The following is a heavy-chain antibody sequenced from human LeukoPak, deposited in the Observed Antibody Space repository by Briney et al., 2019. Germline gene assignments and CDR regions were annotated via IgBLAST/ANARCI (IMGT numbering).Heavy chain of an antibody. Sequence: GGSLRLSCVASGFTFSSYVMNWVRQAPGKGLEWVSVISGGGGSTYYADSVKGRFTISRDNAKNSLYLQMNSLRAEDTAVYYCARGRPYYDSSGYYFWFDPWGQGTLVTVSS. CDR1: GFTFSSYV. J-gene: IGHJ5*02. CDR3: ARGRPYYDSSGYYFWFDP. V-gene: IGHV3-23*01. CDR2: ISGGGGST. D-gene: IGHD3-22*01.